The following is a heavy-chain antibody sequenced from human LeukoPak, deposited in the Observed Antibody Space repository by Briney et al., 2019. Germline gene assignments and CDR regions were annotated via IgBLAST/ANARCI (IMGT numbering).Heavy chain of an antibody. D-gene: IGHD6-13*01. J-gene: IGHJ4*02. CDR2: IKQDGSEK. Sequence: GGSLRLSCAASGFTFSSYWMSWVRQAPGKGLEWVANIKQDGSEKNYVDSVKGRFTISRNNAKHSLYLQMNSLRAEHTAVYYCARVRAIAAAVDYFDYWGQGTLVTVSS. V-gene: IGHV3-7*01. CDR1: GFTFSSYW. CDR3: ARVRAIAAAVDYFDY.